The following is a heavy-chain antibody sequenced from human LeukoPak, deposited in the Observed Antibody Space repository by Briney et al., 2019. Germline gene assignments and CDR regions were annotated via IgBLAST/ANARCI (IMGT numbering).Heavy chain of an antibody. J-gene: IGHJ4*02. CDR2: ISGSGGST. V-gene: IGHV3-23*01. CDR3: AKWGDYDVLTGYYDSDY. D-gene: IGHD3-9*01. CDR1: GFTFSSYA. Sequence: GGSLRLSCAASGFTFSSYAMSWVRQAPGKGLEWVSAISGSGGSTYYADSVKGRFTISRDNSKNTLYLQMNSLSAEDTAIYYCAKWGDYDVLTGYYDSDYWGQGTLVTVSS.